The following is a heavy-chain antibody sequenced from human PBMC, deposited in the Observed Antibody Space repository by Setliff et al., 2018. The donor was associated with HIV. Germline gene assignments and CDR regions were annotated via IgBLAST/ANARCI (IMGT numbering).Heavy chain of an antibody. Sequence: GSLRLSCGASGFSFSSYSMNWVRQAPGKGLEWVSYISPSSTIIYYPDSVKGRFTTSRDNARNSLYLEINSLRADDTAVYYCARDFCGSSCSSGYGYFDHWGQGTLVTVSS. V-gene: IGHV3-48*01. CDR3: ARDFCGSSCSSGYGYFDH. J-gene: IGHJ4*02. CDR1: GFSFSSYS. CDR2: ISPSSTII. D-gene: IGHD2-15*01.